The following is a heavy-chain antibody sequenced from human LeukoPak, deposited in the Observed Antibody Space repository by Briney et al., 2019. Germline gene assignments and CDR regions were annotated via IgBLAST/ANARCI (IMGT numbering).Heavy chain of an antibody. CDR3: ARVLDGVGATRSFDY. V-gene: IGHV3-74*01. CDR2: INSDGSST. D-gene: IGHD1-26*01. CDR1: GFTFSSYW. J-gene: IGHJ4*02. Sequence: PGGSLRLSCAASGFTFSSYWMHWVRQAPGKGLVWVSRINSDGSSTSYADSVKGRFTISRDNAKNTLYLQMHSLRAEDTAVYYCARVLDGVGATRSFDYWGQGTLVTVSS.